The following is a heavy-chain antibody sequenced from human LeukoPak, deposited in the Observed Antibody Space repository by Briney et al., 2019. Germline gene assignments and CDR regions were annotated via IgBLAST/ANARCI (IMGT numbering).Heavy chain of an antibody. J-gene: IGHJ4*02. CDR2: IKQEGSEK. Sequence: GGSLRLSCVDSEFTFSSRWMSWVRQAPGKGLEWVANIKQEGSEKYYVDSVKGRFIISRDNAKKSVYLKMNSLRDEETAVYFSSRGRYLADWGQGILVTVSS. V-gene: IGHV3-7*01. CDR1: EFTFSSRW. D-gene: IGHD1-1*01. CDR3: SRGRYLAD.